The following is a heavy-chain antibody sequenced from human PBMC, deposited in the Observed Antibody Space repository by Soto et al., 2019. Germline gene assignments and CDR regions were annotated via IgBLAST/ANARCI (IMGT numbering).Heavy chain of an antibody. CDR2: ISGSGSHI. V-gene: IGHV3-21*01. J-gene: IGHJ1*01. CDR1: GFTFSSYS. Sequence: GGSLRLSCAASGFTFSSYSMNWVRQAPGKGLEWVSSISGSGSHIYYADSVRGRSAISRDNAENSLYLQMDSLRAEDTAVYYCARDPSDLWEPDQYFQYWGQGTLVTVSS. D-gene: IGHD1-26*01. CDR3: ARDPSDLWEPDQYFQY.